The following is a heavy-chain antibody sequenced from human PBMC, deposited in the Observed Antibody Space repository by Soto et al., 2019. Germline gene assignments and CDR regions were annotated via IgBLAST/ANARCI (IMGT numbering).Heavy chain of an antibody. CDR2: VNPILSMS. V-gene: IGHV1-69*02. J-gene: IGHJ4*02. Sequence: SVKVSCKASGDTFSFYTINWVRQAPGLGLEWMGRVNPILSMSNYAQKFQGRVTMTTDTSTSTAYMELRSLRSDDTAVYYCARGGSVAGIDYWGQGTLVTVSS. D-gene: IGHD6-19*01. CDR1: GDTFSFYT. CDR3: ARGGSVAGIDY.